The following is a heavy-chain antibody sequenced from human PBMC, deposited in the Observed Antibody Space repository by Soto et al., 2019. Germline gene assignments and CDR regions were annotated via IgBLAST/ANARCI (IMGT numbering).Heavy chain of an antibody. Sequence: QVQLQDSGPGLVKPSGTLSLTCAVSGDSISSNNWWSWVRRPPGKGLEWNGENSQSGSTNYNPSLESRVTISVDKSKNQFSLQLTSVTAADTAVYYCAGGSDCYGGWLDQWGQGTRVTVSS. CDR2: NSQSGST. J-gene: IGHJ4*02. D-gene: IGHD2-21*02. CDR1: GDSISSNNW. CDR3: AGGSDCYGGWLDQ. V-gene: IGHV4-4*02.